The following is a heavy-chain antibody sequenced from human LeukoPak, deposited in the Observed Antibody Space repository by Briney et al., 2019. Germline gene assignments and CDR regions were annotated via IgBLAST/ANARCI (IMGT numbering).Heavy chain of an antibody. J-gene: IGHJ5*02. CDR3: ARHEHYDILTGDPLGGFDP. CDR2: IYYSGST. V-gene: IGHV4-59*08. Sequence: SETPSLTCTVSGGSISSYYWSWIRQPPGKGLEWIGYIYYSGSTNYNPSLKSRVTISVDTSKNQFSLKLSSVTAADTAVYYCARHEHYDILTGDPLGGFDPWGQGTLVTVSS. CDR1: GGSISSYY. D-gene: IGHD3-9*01.